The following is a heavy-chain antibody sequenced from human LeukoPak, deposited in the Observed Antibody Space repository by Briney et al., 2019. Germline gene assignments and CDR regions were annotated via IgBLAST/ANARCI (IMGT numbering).Heavy chain of an antibody. Sequence: ASVKVSCKASGYTFTSYDINWVRQATGQGLEWMGWMNPNSGNTGYARKFQGRVTITRNTSISTAYMELSSLRSEDTAVYYCARGHAQGLLWFGEPQFDYWGQGTLVTVSS. CDR3: ARGHAQGLLWFGEPQFDY. V-gene: IGHV1-8*03. J-gene: IGHJ4*02. D-gene: IGHD3-10*01. CDR1: GYTFTSYD. CDR2: MNPNSGNT.